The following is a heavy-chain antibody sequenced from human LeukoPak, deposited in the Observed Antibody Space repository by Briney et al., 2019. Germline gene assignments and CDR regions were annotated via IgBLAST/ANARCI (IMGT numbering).Heavy chain of an antibody. D-gene: IGHD3-10*02. J-gene: IGHJ6*04. Sequence: PGGSLRLSCAASGFTFSIMNWVRQAPGKGLEWVSYISSSGSTIYYADSVKGRFTISRDNAKNSLYLQMNGLRAEDTAVYYCAELGITMIGGVWGKGTTVTISS. CDR3: AELGITMIGGV. V-gene: IGHV3-48*03. CDR2: ISSSGSTI. CDR1: GFTFSI.